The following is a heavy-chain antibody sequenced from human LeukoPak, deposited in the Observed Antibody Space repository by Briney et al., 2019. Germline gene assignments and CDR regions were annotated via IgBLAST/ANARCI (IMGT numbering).Heavy chain of an antibody. CDR3: ARVVRLFGCSSTSCPYYFDY. CDR1: GGSVSSGSYY. J-gene: IGHJ4*02. D-gene: IGHD2-2*01. V-gene: IGHV4-61*01. Sequence: KPSETLSLTCTVSGGSVSSGSYYWSWIRQPPGKGLEWIGYIYYSGSTNYNPSLKSRVTISVDTSKNQFSLKLSSVTAADTAVYYCARVVRLFGCSSTSCPYYFDYWGQGTLVTVSS. CDR2: IYYSGST.